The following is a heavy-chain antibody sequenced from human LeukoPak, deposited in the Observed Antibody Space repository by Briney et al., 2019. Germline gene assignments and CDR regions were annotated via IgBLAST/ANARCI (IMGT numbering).Heavy chain of an antibody. CDR3: ARYPASYYYYYMDV. CDR1: GCSISSYY. CDR2: IYYSGST. Sequence: SENLSLTCTVSGCSISSYYWSRIRQPPGKGLEWIGYIYYSGSTNYNPSLKSRVTISVDTSKNQFSLKLSSVAAADTAGYYCARYPASYYYYYMDVWGKGTTVTVSS. J-gene: IGHJ6*03. V-gene: IGHV4-59*01. D-gene: IGHD6-25*01.